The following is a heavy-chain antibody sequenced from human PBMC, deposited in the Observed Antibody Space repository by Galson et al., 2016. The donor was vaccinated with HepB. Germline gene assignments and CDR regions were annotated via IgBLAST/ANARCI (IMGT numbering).Heavy chain of an antibody. V-gene: IGHV1-18*04. J-gene: IGHJ4*02. CDR1: GYRFPTYG. D-gene: IGHD4-11*01. CDR2: ISANSGNT. CDR3: ARDVQFRFDY. Sequence: KVSCKASGYRFPTYGISWVRQAPGQGLEWLGWISANSGNTIYAQKFQDRVTMTRDTSASTVYMDLRSLRSDDTAVYYCARDVQFRFDYWGQGTLVTVSS.